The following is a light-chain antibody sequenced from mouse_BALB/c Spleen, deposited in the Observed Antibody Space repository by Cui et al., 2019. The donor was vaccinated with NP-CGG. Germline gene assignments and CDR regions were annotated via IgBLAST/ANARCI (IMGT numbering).Light chain of an antibody. J-gene: IGLJ1*01. CDR3: ALWYSNHWV. CDR2: GTN. CDR1: TGAVITSDY. Sequence: QAVVTQASALTTSPGETVTLTCRSSTGAVITSDYANWVQEKPDYLFTGLIGGTNNRAPGVPARFSGSLIGDKAALTITGAQTEDEAIYFCALWYSNHWVFGGGTKLTVL. V-gene: IGLV1*01.